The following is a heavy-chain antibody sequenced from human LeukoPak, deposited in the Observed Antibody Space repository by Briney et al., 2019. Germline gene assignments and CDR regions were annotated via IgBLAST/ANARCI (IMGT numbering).Heavy chain of an antibody. CDR3: ARAGIYSGYPYYFDY. CDR2: IYYSGST. J-gene: IGHJ4*02. V-gene: IGHV4-61*10. D-gene: IGHD5-12*01. CDR1: GGSISSDLYY. Sequence: PSETLSLTCTVSGGSISSDLYYWNWIRQPAGKGLEWIGYIYYSGSTNYNPSLKSRVTISVDTSKNQFSLKLSSVTAADTAVYYCARAGIYSGYPYYFDYWGQGTLVTVSS.